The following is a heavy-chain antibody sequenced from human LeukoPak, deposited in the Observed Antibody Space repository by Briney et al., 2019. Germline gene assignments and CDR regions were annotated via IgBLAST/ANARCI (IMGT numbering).Heavy chain of an antibody. CDR3: ARGYGSGSSHIDY. CDR2: ISSSGTTT. J-gene: IGHJ4*02. CDR1: GFTFSSYG. D-gene: IGHD3-10*01. V-gene: IGHV3-48*04. Sequence: PGRSLRLSCAASGFTFSSYGMHWVRQAPGKGLEWVSYISSSGTTTYYAASVKGRFTISRDNAKNSLYLQMNSLRAEDTAVYYCARGYGSGSSHIDYWGQGTLVTVSS.